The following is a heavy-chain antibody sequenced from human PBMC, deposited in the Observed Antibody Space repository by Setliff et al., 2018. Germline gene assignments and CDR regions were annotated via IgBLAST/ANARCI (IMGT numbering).Heavy chain of an antibody. V-gene: IGHV4-61*09. CDR2: IYTSWST. CDR1: GGSISSRTYY. Sequence: ASETLSLTCNVSGGSISSRTYYWSWIRQPAGKGLEWIGHIYTSWSTNYNPSLKSRVTISIDTSKNHFSLKLSSVTAADTAVYYCARGGYYMDVWGKGTTVTVSS. J-gene: IGHJ6*03. CDR3: ARGGYYMDV.